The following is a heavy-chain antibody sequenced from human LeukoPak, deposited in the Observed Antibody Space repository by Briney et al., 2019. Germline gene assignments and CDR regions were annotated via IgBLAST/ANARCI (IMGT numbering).Heavy chain of an antibody. CDR1: GFTFSTYA. V-gene: IGHV3-23*01. D-gene: IGHD3-22*01. CDR3: AKDLQSGYDYPSPEEY. CDR2: IRGSGANT. J-gene: IGHJ4*02. Sequence: PGGSLRLSCATSGFTFSTYAMSWVRQAPGKGLEGVSAIRGSGANTYYANSVRGRFTISKDNSKNTLYLQMNNLSAEDTAVYFCAKDLQSGYDYPSPEEYRGQGTLVTVSS.